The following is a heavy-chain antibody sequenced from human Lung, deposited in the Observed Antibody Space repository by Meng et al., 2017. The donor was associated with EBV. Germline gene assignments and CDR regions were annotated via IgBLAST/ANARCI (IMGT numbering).Heavy chain of an antibody. CDR1: GYTFTSYG. D-gene: IGHD2-2*01. CDR2: ISAYNGNT. Sequence: HVRLVQAGAEVKKPGASLKVSCKASGYTFTSYGISWVRQAPGQGLEWMGWISAYNGNTNYAQKLQGRVTMTTDTSTSTAYMELRSLRSDDTAVYYCARARLGGYCSSTSCADNWFDPWGQGTLVTVSS. J-gene: IGHJ5*02. V-gene: IGHV1-18*01. CDR3: ARARLGGYCSSTSCADNWFDP.